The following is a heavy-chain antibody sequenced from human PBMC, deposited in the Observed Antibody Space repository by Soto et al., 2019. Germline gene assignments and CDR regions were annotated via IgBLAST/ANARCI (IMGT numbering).Heavy chain of an antibody. CDR2: IYYSGST. CDR1: GGSISSYY. V-gene: IGHV4-59*12. CDR3: ARESRTYYYDSSGYNP. J-gene: IGHJ5*02. Sequence: PSETLSLTCTVSGGSISSYYWSWIRQPPGKGLEWIGYIYYSGSTNYNPSLKSRVTISVDTSKNQFSLKLSSVTAADTAVYYCARESRTYYYDSSGYNPWGQGTLVTVSS. D-gene: IGHD3-22*01.